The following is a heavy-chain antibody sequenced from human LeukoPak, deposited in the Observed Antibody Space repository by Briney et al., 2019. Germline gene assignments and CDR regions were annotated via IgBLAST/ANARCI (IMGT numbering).Heavy chain of an antibody. Sequence: PGGSLRLSCAASGFTVSSNYMSWVRQAPGKGLEWVSVIYSGGSTYYADSVKGRFTISRDNSKNTLYLQMNSLRAEDTAVYYCARDLFYDYVWGSYRLDHGMDVWGQGTTVTVSS. V-gene: IGHV3-53*01. CDR1: GFTVSSNY. CDR3: ARDLFYDYVWGSYRLDHGMDV. J-gene: IGHJ6*02. D-gene: IGHD3-16*02. CDR2: IYSGGST.